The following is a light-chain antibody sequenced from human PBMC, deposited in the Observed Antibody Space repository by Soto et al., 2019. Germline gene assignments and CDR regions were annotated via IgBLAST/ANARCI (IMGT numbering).Light chain of an antibody. CDR2: SNN. CDR1: SSNIGSNA. V-gene: IGLV1-44*01. J-gene: IGLJ3*02. CDR3: QAYDYSLTAFV. Sequence: QSVLTQPPSASGTPGQRVTISCSGSSSNIGSNAVNWYQQLPGTAPTLLIYSNNQRPSGVPDRFSGSKSGTSASLAITGLQAEDEADYYCQAYDYSLTAFVFGGGTKLTVL.